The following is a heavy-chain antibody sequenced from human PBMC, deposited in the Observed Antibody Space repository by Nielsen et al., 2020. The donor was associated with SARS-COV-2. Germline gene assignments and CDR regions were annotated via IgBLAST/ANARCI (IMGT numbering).Heavy chain of an antibody. D-gene: IGHD3-22*01. Sequence: GGSLRLSCAASGFSVEDYDIHWVRQVPGRGLEWVSGISWNSGSIGYADSVKGRFTISRDNSKNTLYLQMNSLRAEDTAVYYCARETYYYDSSGYSFDYWGQGTLVTVSS. CDR3: ARETYYYDSSGYSFDY. CDR1: GFSVEDYD. J-gene: IGHJ4*02. V-gene: IGHV3-9*01. CDR2: ISWNSGSI.